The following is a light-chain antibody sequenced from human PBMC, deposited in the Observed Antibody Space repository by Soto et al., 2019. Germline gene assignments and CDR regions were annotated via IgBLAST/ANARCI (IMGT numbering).Light chain of an antibody. J-gene: IGKJ3*01. CDR2: AAT. Sequence: DIQMTQSPFSLSASVGDRVTITCRASQGIRHDLAWYQQRPGKAPKRLIYAATSLESGVPPRFSGSGSGTEFTLTISSLQPEDFATYYCLQHNLYPLTFGPGTKVDIK. V-gene: IGKV1-17*01. CDR3: LQHNLYPLT. CDR1: QGIRHD.